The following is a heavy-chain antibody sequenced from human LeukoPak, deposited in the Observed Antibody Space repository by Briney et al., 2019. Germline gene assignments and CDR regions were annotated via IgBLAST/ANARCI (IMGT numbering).Heavy chain of an antibody. Sequence: PGRSLRPSCEPSAFTSSGHSVGWVRQAPKKWMEWVSSFFYFGFPTYYADSVKGRFTLSKDSSKSLVDLQMNSLRVDDTAIYYCAKHKGGTLEKYCFDFWGEGTLVTVSS. CDR1: AFTSSGHS. D-gene: IGHD3-16*01. V-gene: IGHV3-23*01. CDR2: FFYFGFPT. CDR3: AKHKGGTLEKYCFDF. J-gene: IGHJ4*02.